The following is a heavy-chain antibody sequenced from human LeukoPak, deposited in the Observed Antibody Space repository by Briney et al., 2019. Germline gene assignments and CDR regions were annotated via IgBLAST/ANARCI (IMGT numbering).Heavy chain of an antibody. CDR1: GGTFSSYA. CDR2: IIPIFGTA. J-gene: IGHJ5*02. CDR3: ARGYDSSGYYFDNWFDP. D-gene: IGHD3-22*01. Sequence: SVKVSCKASGGTFSSYAISWVRQAPGQGLEWMGGIIPIFGTANYAQKFQGRVTITADKSTSTAYMELSSLRSEDTAVYYCARGYDSSGYYFDNWFDPWGQGTLVTVSS. V-gene: IGHV1-69*06.